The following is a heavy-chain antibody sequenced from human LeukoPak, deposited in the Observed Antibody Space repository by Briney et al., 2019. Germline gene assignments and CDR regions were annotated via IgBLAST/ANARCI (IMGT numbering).Heavy chain of an antibody. CDR3: ARDATLDY. J-gene: IGHJ4*02. Sequence: PSETLSLTCTVSGGSISSGGYYWSWIRQHPGKGLEWIGSIYYSGSTYYNPSLKSRVIISVDTSKNQFSLKVSSVTAADTAVYLCARDATLDYWGQGTLVTVSS. CDR2: IYYSGST. V-gene: IGHV4-31*03. CDR1: GGSISSGGYY.